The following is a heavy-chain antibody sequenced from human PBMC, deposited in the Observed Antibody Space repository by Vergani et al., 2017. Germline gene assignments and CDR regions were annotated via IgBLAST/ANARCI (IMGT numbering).Heavy chain of an antibody. D-gene: IGHD5-12*01. V-gene: IGHV3-23*01. CDR2: ISAGGEST. J-gene: IGHJ4*02. Sequence: EVQLLESGGGLVQPGRSLRLSCAGSGFIFSDYGMTWVRQAPGRGLEWVSAISAGGESTFYADSVKGRFIISRDNSKNTVYRQMKSLRAEDTAVYYCAKKWLTNEEVDSWGQGTLVTVSS. CDR3: AKKWLTNEEVDS. CDR1: GFIFSDYG.